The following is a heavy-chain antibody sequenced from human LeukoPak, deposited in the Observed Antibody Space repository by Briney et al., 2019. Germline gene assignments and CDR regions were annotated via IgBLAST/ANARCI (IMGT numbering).Heavy chain of an antibody. CDR1: GYTFTSYG. Sequence: ASVKVSCEASGYTFTSYGISWVRQAPGQGLEWMGWISAYNGNTNYAQKLQGRVTMTTDTSTSTAYMELRSLRSDDTAVYYCARDLAVGATTGFDYWGQGTLVTVSS. CDR3: ARDLAVGATTGFDY. D-gene: IGHD1-26*01. CDR2: ISAYNGNT. V-gene: IGHV1-18*01. J-gene: IGHJ4*02.